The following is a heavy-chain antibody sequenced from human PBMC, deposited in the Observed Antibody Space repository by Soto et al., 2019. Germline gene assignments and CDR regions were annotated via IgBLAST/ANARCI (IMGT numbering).Heavy chain of an antibody. CDR3: ARLGYGSGSYYIPDDY. V-gene: IGHV5-10-1*01. D-gene: IGHD3-10*01. J-gene: IGHJ4*02. Sequence: GESLKISCQCSGYSFTSYWISWVRQMPGKGLEWMGRIDPSDSYTNYSPSFQGHVTISADKSISTAYLQWSSLKASDTAMYYCARLGYGSGSYYIPDDYWGQGSLVTVSS. CDR1: GYSFTSYW. CDR2: IDPSDSYT.